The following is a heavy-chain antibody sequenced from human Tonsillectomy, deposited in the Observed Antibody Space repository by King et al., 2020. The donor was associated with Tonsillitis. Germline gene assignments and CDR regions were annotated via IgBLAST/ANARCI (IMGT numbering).Heavy chain of an antibody. D-gene: IGHD6-6*01. Sequence: LRLQESGSGLVKPSQTLSLTCVVSGGSISSGGYSWSWIRQPPGKGLEWIGYIYHSGNIYYNPSLKSRVTISLDRSKNQFSLKLSSVTAADTAVYHCARGIAARIYFDYWGQGTLVTVSS. V-gene: IGHV4-30-2*01. CDR3: ARGIAARIYFDY. CDR2: IYHSGNI. J-gene: IGHJ4*02. CDR1: GGSISSGGYS.